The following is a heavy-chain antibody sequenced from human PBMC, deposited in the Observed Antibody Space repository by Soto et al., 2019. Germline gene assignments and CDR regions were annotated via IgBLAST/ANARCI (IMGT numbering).Heavy chain of an antibody. V-gene: IGHV1-18*01. D-gene: IGHD3-22*01. J-gene: IGHJ4*02. Sequence: QVHLEQSGPEVKKPGASVKVSCKASGYTFTSYGISWVRLAPGQGLEWMGWINIYGGGTNYAQKYQDRVTMTRDTSTNTVYLETRSLTSDDTAIYYCARALYYYDNSGLAFWGQGTLVTVSS. CDR3: ARALYYYDNSGLAF. CDR2: INIYGGGT. CDR1: GYTFTSYG.